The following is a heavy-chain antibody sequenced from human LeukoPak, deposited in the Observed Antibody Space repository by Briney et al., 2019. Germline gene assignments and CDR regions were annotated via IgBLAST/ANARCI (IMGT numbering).Heavy chain of an antibody. CDR1: GFTVSSNY. D-gene: IGHD5-18*01. CDR2: IFSGGTT. J-gene: IGHJ4*02. CDR3: ARGVLGYSYGFDY. V-gene: IGHV3-53*04. Sequence: GRSLRLSCAASGFTVSSNYMSWVRQAPGKGLEWASVIFSGGTTYYADSVKGRFTISRHNSENTLYLQMNSLRGEDTAVYYCARGVLGYSYGFDYWGQGTLVTVSS.